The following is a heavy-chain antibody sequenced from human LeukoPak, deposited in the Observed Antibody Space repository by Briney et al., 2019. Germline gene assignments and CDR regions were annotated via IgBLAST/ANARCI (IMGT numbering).Heavy chain of an antibody. V-gene: IGHV3-9*01. CDR3: AKALGSTVTTRTYFGY. CDR1: GFTFHDYA. J-gene: IGHJ4*02. D-gene: IGHD4-17*01. CDR2: LSWNAANI. Sequence: GRSLRLSCAASGFTFHDYAMHWVRQAPGKGLEWVSGLSWNAANIGYAESVRGRFTISRDNAGNSLYLQMNSLRPEDTALYYCAKALGSTVTTRTYFGYWGQGTLVTVSS.